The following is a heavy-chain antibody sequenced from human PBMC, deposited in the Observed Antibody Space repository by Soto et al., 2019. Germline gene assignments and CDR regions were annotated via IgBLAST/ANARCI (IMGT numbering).Heavy chain of an antibody. CDR2: IYYSGST. CDR1: GGSISSYY. CDR3: ARRYGGNLDY. D-gene: IGHD1-1*01. J-gene: IGHJ4*02. V-gene: IGHV4-59*08. Sequence: QVQLQESGPGLVKPSETLSLTCTVSGGSISSYYWSWIRQPPGKGLEWIGYIYYSGSTNYNPSLMSRVTISVDTSKNQFSLKLSSATAADTAVYYCARRYGGNLDYWGQGTLVTVSS.